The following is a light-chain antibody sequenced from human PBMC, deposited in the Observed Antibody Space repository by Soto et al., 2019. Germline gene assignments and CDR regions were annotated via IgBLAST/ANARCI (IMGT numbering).Light chain of an antibody. CDR1: SSNIGSNT. CDR2: RNN. Sequence: QSVLTQPPSASGAPGQTVNISCSGSSSNIGSNTVIWYKQLPGTAPKLLIYRNNQRPSGVPDRFSGSKSGTSASLAISGLQSEDEADYYCAAWDGSLSGLIFGGGTKVTVL. V-gene: IGLV1-44*01. CDR3: AAWDGSLSGLI. J-gene: IGLJ2*01.